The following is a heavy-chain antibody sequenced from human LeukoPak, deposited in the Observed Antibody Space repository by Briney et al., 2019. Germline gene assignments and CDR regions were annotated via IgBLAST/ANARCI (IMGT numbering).Heavy chain of an antibody. V-gene: IGHV3-7*01. Sequence: GGSLRLSCAASGFTFSSYWMSWVRQAPGKGLEWVANIKQDGGEKYYVDSVKGRFTISRDNAKNSLYPQMNSLRAEDTAVYYCARVGLGYAGAFDYWGQGTLVTVSS. J-gene: IGHJ4*02. D-gene: IGHD3-16*01. CDR1: GFTFSSYW. CDR3: ARVGLGYAGAFDY. CDR2: IKQDGGEK.